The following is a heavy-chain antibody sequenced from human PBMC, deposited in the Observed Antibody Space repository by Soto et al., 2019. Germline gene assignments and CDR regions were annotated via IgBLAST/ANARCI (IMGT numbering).Heavy chain of an antibody. J-gene: IGHJ6*02. D-gene: IGHD2-2*01. V-gene: IGHV4-59*08. CDR2: FHYSGST. Sequence: SETLSLTCTVSGGSIRSYYWTWIRQPPGKGLEWIGYFHYSGSTNYNPSLESRVTVSVDTSQNHFSLKVSSVTVADTAVYYCARLGGFCSSTNCYGYYAMDVWGQGTTVTVS. CDR3: ARLGGFCSSTNCYGYYAMDV. CDR1: GGSIRSYY.